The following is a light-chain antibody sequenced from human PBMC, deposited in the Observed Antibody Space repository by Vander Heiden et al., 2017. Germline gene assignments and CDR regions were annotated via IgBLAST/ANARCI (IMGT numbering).Light chain of an antibody. V-gene: IGKV3-20*01. CDR1: QSVRSSY. CDR3: QQYGSSPPVT. Sequence: EIVLTQSPGTLSLSPGERATLSCRASQSVRSSYLAWYQQKPGQAPRLLIYGASSGATGIPDRFSGSGSGTDFTLTISRLEPEDFAVYYCQQYGSSPPVTFGQGTRLEIK. CDR2: GAS. J-gene: IGKJ5*01.